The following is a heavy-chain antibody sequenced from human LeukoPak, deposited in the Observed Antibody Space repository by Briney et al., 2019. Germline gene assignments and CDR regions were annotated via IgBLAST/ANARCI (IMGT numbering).Heavy chain of an antibody. V-gene: IGHV4-4*07. CDR1: GGSISSYY. CDR3: ARARIAARPYYYYYMDV. D-gene: IGHD6-6*01. CDR2: IYTSGST. Sequence: SETLSLTCTVSGGSISSYYWSWIRQPAGKGLEWIGRIYTSGSTNYNPSLKSRVTMSVDTSKNQFSLKLSSVTAADTAVYYCARARIAARPYYYYYMDVWGKGTTVTVSS. J-gene: IGHJ6*03.